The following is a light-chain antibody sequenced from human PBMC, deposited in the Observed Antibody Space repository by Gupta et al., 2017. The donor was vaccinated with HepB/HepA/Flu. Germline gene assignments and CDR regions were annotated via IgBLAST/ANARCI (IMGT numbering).Light chain of an antibody. CDR2: GNS. CDR1: SSNIGAGYD. V-gene: IGLV1-40*01. Sequence: QSVLTQPPSVSGAPGQRVPISCPGSSSNIGAGYDVHWYQQLPGTAPKLLIYGNSNRPSGVPDRFSGSKSGTSASLAITGLQAEDEADYYCQSYDSSLSGYVFGGGTKLTVL. J-gene: IGLJ2*01. CDR3: QSYDSSLSGYV.